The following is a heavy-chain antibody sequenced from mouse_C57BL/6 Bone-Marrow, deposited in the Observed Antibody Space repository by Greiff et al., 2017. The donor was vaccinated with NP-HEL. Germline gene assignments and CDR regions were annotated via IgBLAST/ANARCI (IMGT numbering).Heavy chain of an antibody. CDR3: ARGLLHAMDY. D-gene: IGHD2-3*01. J-gene: IGHJ4*01. V-gene: IGHV1-9*01. CDR1: GYTFTGSW. CDR2: ILPGSGST. Sequence: QVQLKQSGAELMKPGASVKLSCKATGYTFTGSWIEWVKQRPGHGLEWIGEILPGSGSTTYNEKFKGKARFTADTSSNTAYMQLSSLTTEDSAIYYCARGLLHAMDYWGQGTSVTVSS.